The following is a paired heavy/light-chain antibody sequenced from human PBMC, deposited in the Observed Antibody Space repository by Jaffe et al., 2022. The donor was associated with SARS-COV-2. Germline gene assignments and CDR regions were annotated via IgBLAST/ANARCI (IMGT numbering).Heavy chain of an antibody. CDR2: IYTGGTT. J-gene: IGHJ4*02. CDR3: AKVRSGVWGYYFDY. Sequence: EVQVVESGGGLVQPGGSLRLSCAASGFTVGSNYMYWVRQAPGKGLEWISVIYTGGTTYYADSVKGRFTISRKNSNNTLFLQMNSLRPEDTALYYCAKVRSGVWGYYFDYWGQGIPVTVSS. D-gene: IGHD3-10*01. CDR1: GFTVGSNY. V-gene: IGHV3-53*04.
Light chain of an antibody. V-gene: IGKV1-39*01. CDR3: QQSYRTPALT. Sequence: DIQMTQSPSSLSASVGDRVTISCRASQSIATHLNWYQQKPGKVPTLLIYSASTLQSGVPSRFGGSGSGTDFTLTISNLQPEDLATYYCQQSYRTPALTFGGGTKVEIK. CDR1: QSIATH. J-gene: IGKJ4*01. CDR2: SAS.